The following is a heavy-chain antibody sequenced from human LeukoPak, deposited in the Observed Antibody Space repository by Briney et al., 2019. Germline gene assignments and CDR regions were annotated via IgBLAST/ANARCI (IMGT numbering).Heavy chain of an antibody. J-gene: IGHJ5*02. CDR3: ANLSPYDYVWGKGKHSFDP. V-gene: IGHV3-30*02. Sequence: GGSLRLSCAASGFTFSSYGTHWVRQAPGEGLEWVAFIRYDGSNKYYADSVKGRFTISRDNSKNTLYLQMNSLRAEDTAVYYCANLSPYDYVWGKGKHSFDPWGQGTLVTVSS. CDR1: GFTFSSYG. D-gene: IGHD3-16*01. CDR2: IRYDGSNK.